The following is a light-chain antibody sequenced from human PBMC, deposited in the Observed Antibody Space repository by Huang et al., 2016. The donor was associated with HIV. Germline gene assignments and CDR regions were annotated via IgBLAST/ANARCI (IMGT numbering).Light chain of an antibody. V-gene: IGKV3-15*01. J-gene: IGKJ4*01. CDR2: GAL. CDR3: QQYIDWPLT. Sequence: EIVMTQSPATLSLSPGERATLACRASQSVSSMLDWYQQKPGQAPRLLIYGALNRATGIPARFSGSGSGTEFTLTISSLQSEDFAVYYCQQYIDWPLTFGGGTKVEIK. CDR1: QSVSSM.